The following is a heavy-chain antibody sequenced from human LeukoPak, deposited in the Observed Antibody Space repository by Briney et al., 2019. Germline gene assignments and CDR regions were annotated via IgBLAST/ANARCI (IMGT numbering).Heavy chain of an antibody. CDR1: GFTFSSYG. D-gene: IGHD1-26*01. V-gene: IGHV3-7*01. CDR2: IKQDGSEK. Sequence: PGGSLRLSCAASGFTFSSYGMHWVRQAPGKGLEWVANIKQDGSEKYYVDSVKGRFTISRDNAKNSLYLQMNSLRAEDTAVYYCARDKIVGATYFDYWGQGTLVTVSS. J-gene: IGHJ4*02. CDR3: ARDKIVGATYFDY.